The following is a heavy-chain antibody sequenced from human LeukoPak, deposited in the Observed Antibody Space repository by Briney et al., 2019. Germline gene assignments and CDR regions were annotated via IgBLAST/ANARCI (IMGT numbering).Heavy chain of an antibody. D-gene: IGHD2-21*02. J-gene: IGHJ4*02. CDR3: AKKTSYCAGDCFPYYFDY. Sequence: PGGSLRLSCVASGFTFSSYIMTWVRQAPGEGLEWVSGITGNSDSTYYADSVKGRFTISRGNSKNTLFLQMNSLRAEDTAVYYCAKKTSYCAGDCFPYYFDYWGRGTLVTVSS. CDR2: ITGNSDST. V-gene: IGHV3-23*01. CDR1: GFTFSSYI.